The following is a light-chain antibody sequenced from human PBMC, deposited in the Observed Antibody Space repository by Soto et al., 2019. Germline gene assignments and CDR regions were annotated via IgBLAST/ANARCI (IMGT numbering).Light chain of an antibody. V-gene: IGKV3-15*01. CDR2: DAS. CDR1: QSIYEK. J-gene: IGKJ4*01. CDR3: QQYNRWPIT. Sequence: EIVMTQSPATLSVSPGERVTLSCRASQSIYEKLAWYQQKPGQTPRLVIYDASTRATGTPGSFSGSGSGTEFTLTISCLQSEDFAVYYCQQYNRWPITFGGGTKVEIK.